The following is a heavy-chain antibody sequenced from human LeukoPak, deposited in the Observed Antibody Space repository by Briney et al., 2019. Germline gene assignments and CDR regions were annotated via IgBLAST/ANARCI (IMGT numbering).Heavy chain of an antibody. CDR1: GGSISSGGYY. D-gene: IGHD2-21*02. CDR2: IYYSGST. J-gene: IGHJ4*02. Sequence: TTSETLSLTCTVSGGSISSGGYYWSWIRQHPGKGLEWIGYIYYSGSTYYNPSLKSRVTISVDTSKNQFSLKLSSVTAADTAVYYCARGHGRGYCGGDCYPTLINATYYFDYWGQGTLVTVSS. V-gene: IGHV4-31*03. CDR3: ARGHGRGYCGGDCYPTLINATYYFDY.